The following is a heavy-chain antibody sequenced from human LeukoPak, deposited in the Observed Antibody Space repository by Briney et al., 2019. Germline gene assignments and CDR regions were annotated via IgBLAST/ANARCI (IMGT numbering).Heavy chain of an antibody. V-gene: IGHV3-23*01. D-gene: IGHD5-12*01. CDR1: GFSFSSYA. CDR2: IGGSGGST. J-gene: IGHJ4*02. Sequence: GESLTLSCAVSGFSFSSYAMSWVRRAPARGLECVSAIGGSGGSTYYADSVKGRCNISRDNSKNTQYRQMNSLRAKDTGVNCGNSGHDYDYWGQGTLVTVSS. CDR3: NSGHDYDY.